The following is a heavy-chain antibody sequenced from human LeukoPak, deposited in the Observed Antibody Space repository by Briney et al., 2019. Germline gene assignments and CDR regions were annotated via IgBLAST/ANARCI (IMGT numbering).Heavy chain of an antibody. J-gene: IGHJ5*02. D-gene: IGHD6-19*01. V-gene: IGHV1-46*01. Sequence: ASVKVSCKASGYTFTGYYMHWVRQAPGQGLEWMGLMSPNGDSTLYSQKFQGRVTMTRDTSTSTDYMELSSLRSEDTAVYYCARDNSDTVKGECSGACYWWFDPWGQGTLVTVSS. CDR3: ARDNSDTVKGECSGACYWWFDP. CDR2: MSPNGDST. CDR1: GYTFTGYY.